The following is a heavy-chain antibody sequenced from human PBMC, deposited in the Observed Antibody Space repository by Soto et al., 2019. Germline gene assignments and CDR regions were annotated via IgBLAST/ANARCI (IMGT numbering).Heavy chain of an antibody. D-gene: IGHD1-1*01. J-gene: IGHJ4*02. Sequence: VGSLRLSCAASGFSFGSYSMNWVRQAPGKGLEWVSTISSTSIYIYYADSVRGRFTISRDNAKNSVYLQMDSLRAEDTAVYYCATDQLSLLNYDYWGQGTLVTVSS. CDR3: ATDQLSLLNYDY. CDR2: ISSTSIYI. V-gene: IGHV3-21*01. CDR1: GFSFGSYS.